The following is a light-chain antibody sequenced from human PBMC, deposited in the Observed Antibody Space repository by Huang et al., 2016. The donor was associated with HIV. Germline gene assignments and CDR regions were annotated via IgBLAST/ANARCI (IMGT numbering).Light chain of an antibody. CDR3: QQANSFPLI. J-gene: IGKJ4*01. CDR1: QDISQW. V-gene: IGKV1-12*01. CDR2: ITS. Sequence: DIQMTQSPSSVSASVGDSVTITCRASQDISQWLAWYQQKPGQAPKILIYITSNLQSGVPSRFSGSGSGTDFTLTISSLQPEDFATYYCQQANSFPLIFGGGTRVDIK.